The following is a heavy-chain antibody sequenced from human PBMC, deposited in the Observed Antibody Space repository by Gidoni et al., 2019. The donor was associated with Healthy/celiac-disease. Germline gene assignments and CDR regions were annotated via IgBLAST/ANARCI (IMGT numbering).Heavy chain of an antibody. CDR2: IYDSGST. CDR1: GGSISSSSYY. J-gene: IGHJ4*02. D-gene: IGHD3-3*01. CDR3: ARHFYDLRH. Sequence: QLQLQESGSGLVKTSETLSLTCTVSGGSISSSSYYWGWIRQPPGKGLEWIGSIYDSGSTDYNPSLKSRVTIYVDTSKNQFSLKLSSVTDADTAEYYCARHFYDLRHWGQGTLVTVSS. V-gene: IGHV4-39*01.